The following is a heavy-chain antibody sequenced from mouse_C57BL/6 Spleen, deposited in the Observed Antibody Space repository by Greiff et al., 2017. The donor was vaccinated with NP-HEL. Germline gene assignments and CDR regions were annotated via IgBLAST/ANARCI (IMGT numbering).Heavy chain of an antibody. D-gene: IGHD1-1*01. CDR1: GFTFSDYG. Sequence: EVQRVESGGGLVKPGGSLKLSCAASGFTFSDYGMHWVRQAPEKGLEWVAYISSGSSTIYYADTVKGRFTISRDNAKNTLFLQMTSLRSEDTAMYYCAKPYGSSSFAYWGQGTLVTVSA. V-gene: IGHV5-17*01. CDR2: ISSGSSTI. J-gene: IGHJ3*01. CDR3: AKPYGSSSFAY.